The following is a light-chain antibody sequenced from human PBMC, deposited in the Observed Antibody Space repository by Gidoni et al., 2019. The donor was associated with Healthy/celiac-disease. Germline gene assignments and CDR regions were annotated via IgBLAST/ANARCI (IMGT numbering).Light chain of an antibody. CDR1: QSVSSN. V-gene: IGKV3-15*01. CDR2: GAS. CDR3: QQYNNWPPK. J-gene: IGKJ1*01. Sequence: EIVMTQSPATLSVSPGERATLSCRASQSVSSNLAWYQQKPGQAPRLLIYGASTRATGIPARFSGSGSGTEFTLTISSLQSEDFAVYYCQQYNNWPPKFXXXTKVEI.